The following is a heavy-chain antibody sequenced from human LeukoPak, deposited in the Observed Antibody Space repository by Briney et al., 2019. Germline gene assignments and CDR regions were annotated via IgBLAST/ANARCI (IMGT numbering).Heavy chain of an antibody. CDR2: ISSTGST. Sequence: SQTLSLTCTVSGGSISSGGHYWSWIRQPAGKGLEYLGRISSTGSTNYNPSLRSRVTISADTSKNHFSLKLTSVTAADTAVYYCARDQTYSGSGIYTYFDYWGQGILVTVSS. CDR3: ARDQTYSGSGIYTYFDY. CDR1: GGSISSGGHY. D-gene: IGHD3-10*01. J-gene: IGHJ4*02. V-gene: IGHV4-61*02.